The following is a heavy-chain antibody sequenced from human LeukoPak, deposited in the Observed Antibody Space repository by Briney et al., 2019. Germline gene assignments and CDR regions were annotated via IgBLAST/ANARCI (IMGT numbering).Heavy chain of an antibody. CDR2: ISSGSSTI. Sequence: GGSLRLSCAASGFTFSSYSMTWVRQAPGKGLEWVSYISSGSSTIHYADSVKGRFTVSRDNAKNSLYLQMNSLRAEDTAVYFCAREITAGSFVFDFCGQGTLVTVSS. CDR3: AREITAGSFVFDF. CDR1: GFTFSSYS. J-gene: IGHJ4*02. V-gene: IGHV3-48*04. D-gene: IGHD1-20*01.